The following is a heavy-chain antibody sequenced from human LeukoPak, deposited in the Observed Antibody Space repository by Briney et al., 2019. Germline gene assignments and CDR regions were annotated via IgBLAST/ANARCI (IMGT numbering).Heavy chain of an antibody. CDR2: ISSSSSYI. Sequence: PGGSLRLSCAASGFTFSSYSMNWVRQAPGKGLEWVSYISSSSSYIYYADSVKGRFTISRDNAKNSLYLQMNSLRAEDTAVYYCARGDGGAAGYDYWGQGTLVTVSS. D-gene: IGHD1-26*01. J-gene: IGHJ4*02. CDR1: GFTFSSYS. V-gene: IGHV3-21*01. CDR3: ARGDGGAAGYDY.